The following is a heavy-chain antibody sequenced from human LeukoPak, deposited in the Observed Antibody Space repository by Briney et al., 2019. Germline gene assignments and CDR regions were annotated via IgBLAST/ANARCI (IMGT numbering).Heavy chain of an antibody. CDR1: GYTFTAYY. J-gene: IGHJ4*02. D-gene: IGHD4-23*01. Sequence: ASVKASCKATGYTFTAYYMHWVRQAPGQGLEWMGLINPSGSDTVYAQKFQGRVTMTRDMSTSTDYMELSSLRSDDTAVYYCARVDSGGNSDFDYFDYWGQGTLVTVSS. CDR3: ARVDSGGNSDFDYFDY. V-gene: IGHV1-46*01. CDR2: INPSGSDT.